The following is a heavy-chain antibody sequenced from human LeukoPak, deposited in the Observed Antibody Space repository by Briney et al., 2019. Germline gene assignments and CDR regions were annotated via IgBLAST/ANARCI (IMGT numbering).Heavy chain of an antibody. Sequence: PLASVKVSCTAYGYTFTSYGISWVRQAPGQGLEWMGWISAYNGNTNYAQKLQGRVTMTTDTSTSTAYMELRSLRSDDTAVYYCARACASSPPSPGRVSFKAAAGNNWFDPWGQGTLVTVSS. CDR1: GYTFTSYG. J-gene: IGHJ5*02. D-gene: IGHD6-13*01. CDR3: ARACASSPPSPGRVSFKAAAGNNWFDP. V-gene: IGHV1-18*01. CDR2: ISAYNGNT.